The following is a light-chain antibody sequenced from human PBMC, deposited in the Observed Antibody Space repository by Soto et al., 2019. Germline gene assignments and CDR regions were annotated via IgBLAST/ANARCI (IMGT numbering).Light chain of an antibody. Sequence: EIVLTQSPATLSLSPGERATLSCRASQSVSNYLAWYQQKPGQAPRLLISDASNRATGIPARFSGSGSGTDFTLTISSLEPEDFALYYCQQRSSWTLTFGGGTKVEIK. CDR1: QSVSNY. CDR2: DAS. CDR3: QQRSSWTLT. V-gene: IGKV3-11*01. J-gene: IGKJ4*01.